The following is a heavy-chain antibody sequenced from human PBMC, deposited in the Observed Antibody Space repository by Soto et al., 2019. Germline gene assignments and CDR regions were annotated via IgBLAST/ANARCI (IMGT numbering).Heavy chain of an antibody. Sequence: QVQLVQSGAEVKKPGSSVKVSCKASGGTFSSYAISWVRQAPGQGLEWMGGIIPIFGTANYAQKFQGRVTITADESTSTAYMELRSLRSEDTAVYYCASDDYCSSTSCYTRGNWFDPWGQGTLVTVSS. CDR3: ASDDYCSSTSCYTRGNWFDP. CDR1: GGTFSSYA. D-gene: IGHD2-2*02. V-gene: IGHV1-69*01. J-gene: IGHJ5*02. CDR2: IIPIFGTA.